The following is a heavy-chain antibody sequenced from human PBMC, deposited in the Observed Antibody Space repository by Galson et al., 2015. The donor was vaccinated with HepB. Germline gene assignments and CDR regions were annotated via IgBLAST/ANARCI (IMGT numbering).Heavy chain of an antibody. V-gene: IGHV3-30-3*01. D-gene: IGHD2-2*01. CDR1: GFTFSSYT. J-gene: IGHJ3*02. CDR3: ARGFEDIVVVPAAIWSHAFDI. Sequence: SLRLSCAASGFTFSSYTMHWVRQAPGKGLEWVAVISYDGSNKYYADSVKGRFTISRDNSKNTLYLQMNSLRAEDTAVYYCARGFEDIVVVPAAIWSHAFDIWVQGTMVTVSS. CDR2: ISYDGSNK.